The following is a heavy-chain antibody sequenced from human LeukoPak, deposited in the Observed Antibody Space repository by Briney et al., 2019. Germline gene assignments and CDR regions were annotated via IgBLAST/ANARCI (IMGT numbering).Heavy chain of an antibody. CDR3: ARDSVGDFWSGYSNWFDP. CDR1: GGSISSYY. V-gene: IGHV4-59*01. Sequence: SSETLSLTCNVCGGSISSYYWSWIRQPPGKGLEWIGYIYYSGSTNYNPSLRSRVTISVDTSKNQFSLKLSSVTAADTAVYYCARDSVGDFWSGYSNWFDPWGQGTLVTVSS. D-gene: IGHD3-3*01. CDR2: IYYSGST. J-gene: IGHJ5*02.